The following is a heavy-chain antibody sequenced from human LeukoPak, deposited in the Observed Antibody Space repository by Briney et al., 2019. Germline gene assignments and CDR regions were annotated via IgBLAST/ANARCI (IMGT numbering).Heavy chain of an antibody. V-gene: IGHV5-51*01. CDR3: ARHYPGGDYFIDY. J-gene: IGHJ4*02. Sequence: GESLKISCKGSGYSFTSYWIGWVRQMPGKGLGWVGIIYPDDSETRYSPSFQDQVTISADKSISTAYLQWSSLKAPDTAMYYCARHYPGGDYFIDYWGQGTLVTVSS. D-gene: IGHD4-17*01. CDR1: GYSFTSYW. CDR2: IYPDDSET.